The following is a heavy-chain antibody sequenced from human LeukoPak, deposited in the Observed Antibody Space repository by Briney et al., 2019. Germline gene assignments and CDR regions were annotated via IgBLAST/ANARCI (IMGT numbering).Heavy chain of an antibody. J-gene: IGHJ4*01. D-gene: IGHD3-10*01. V-gene: IGHV3-20*04. CDR3: ARLSAMLRGPEPFYYFEH. Sequence: GGSLRLSCAASGFSFDDYGMSWVRQAPGKGLEWVSGINWNGGSTGYADSVKGRFTISRDNAKNSLSLQMNSLRAEDTAMYYCARLSAMLRGPEPFYYFEHWGQGTLVTVSS. CDR2: INWNGGST. CDR1: GFSFDDYG.